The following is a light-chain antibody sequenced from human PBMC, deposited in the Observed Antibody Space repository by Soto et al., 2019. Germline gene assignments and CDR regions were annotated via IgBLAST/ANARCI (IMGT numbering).Light chain of an antibody. CDR3: SSYTSSSTLDV. V-gene: IGLV2-14*01. CDR1: SSDVGYYNY. CDR2: EVS. Sequence: HSVLTQPASVSGSPGQSITISCTGTSSDVGYYNYVSWYQRHPGNAPKLIIYEVSNRPAGVSNRFSGSKSGNTASLTISGLQAEDEADYYCSSYTSSSTLDVFGIGTKVTVL. J-gene: IGLJ1*01.